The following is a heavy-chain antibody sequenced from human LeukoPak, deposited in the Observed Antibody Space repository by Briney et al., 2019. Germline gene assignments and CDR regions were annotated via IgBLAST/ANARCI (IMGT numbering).Heavy chain of an antibody. Sequence: GGSLRLSCEAAGFTFSSSAMSWVRHAPGKGLEWVAAISGSGGSEYYADSVKVRVIISRDNSKNTLYLQINSLRAEDTAVYYSAKDPTSIMFPYYFVYWGQGTLVTVSS. D-gene: IGHD6-6*01. J-gene: IGHJ4*02. CDR2: ISGSGGSE. CDR1: GFTFSSSA. V-gene: IGHV3-23*01. CDR3: AKDPTSIMFPYYFVY.